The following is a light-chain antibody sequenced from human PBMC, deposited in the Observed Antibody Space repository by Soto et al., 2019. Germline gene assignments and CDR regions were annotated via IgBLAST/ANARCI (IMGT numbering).Light chain of an antibody. CDR2: GAS. Sequence: EILMRQSPATLSVSPGERVTLSCRASQSVSSYLAWYQQKPGQPPRLLIYGASTRATGIPARFSGSGSGTEFTLTISRLEPEDFAVYFCQQYGTSPLTFGGGTKVDTK. V-gene: IGKV3-15*01. CDR1: QSVSSY. CDR3: QQYGTSPLT. J-gene: IGKJ4*01.